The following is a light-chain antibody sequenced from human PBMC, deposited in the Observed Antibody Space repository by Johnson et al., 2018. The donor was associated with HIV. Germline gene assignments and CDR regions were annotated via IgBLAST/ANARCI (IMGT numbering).Light chain of an antibody. Sequence: QAVLTQPPSVSAAPGQTVTISCSGSSSNVGSSFVSWYRQVPGTAPKLLIYDNNERPSGIPDRFSGSKSGTSATLGIPALPTGDEADYYCGTWDSSLTVYVFGTGTKVTVL. CDR3: GTWDSSLTVYV. CDR1: SSNVGSSF. V-gene: IGLV1-51*01. CDR2: DNN. J-gene: IGLJ1*01.